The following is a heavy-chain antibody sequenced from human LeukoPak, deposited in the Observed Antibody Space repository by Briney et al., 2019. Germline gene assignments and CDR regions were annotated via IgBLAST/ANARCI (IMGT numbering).Heavy chain of an antibody. Sequence: GGTLRLSCAASGYTFTSYYMHWVRQAPGQGLEWMGIINPSGGSTSYAQKFQGRVTMTRDMSTSTVYMELSSLRSEDTAVYYCAREPSFEYSSSPGSSGTYYYYYYYMDVWGKGTTVTVSS. J-gene: IGHJ6*03. V-gene: IGHV1-46*01. D-gene: IGHD6-6*01. CDR1: GYTFTSYY. CDR3: AREPSFEYSSSPGSSGTYYYYYYYMDV. CDR2: INPSGGST.